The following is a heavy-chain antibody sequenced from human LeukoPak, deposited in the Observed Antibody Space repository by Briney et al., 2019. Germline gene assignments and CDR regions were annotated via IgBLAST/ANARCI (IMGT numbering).Heavy chain of an antibody. CDR3: ARDTNSAFDI. J-gene: IGHJ3*02. V-gene: IGHV4-30-4*07. CDR1: GGSISSGGYS. CDR2: IYYSGST. D-gene: IGHD1-1*01. Sequence: PSQTLSLTCAVSGGSISSGGYSWSWIRRPPGKGLEWIGYIYYSGSTYYNPSLKSRVTISVDTSKNQFSLKLSSVTAADTAVYYCARDTNSAFDIWGQGTMVTVSS.